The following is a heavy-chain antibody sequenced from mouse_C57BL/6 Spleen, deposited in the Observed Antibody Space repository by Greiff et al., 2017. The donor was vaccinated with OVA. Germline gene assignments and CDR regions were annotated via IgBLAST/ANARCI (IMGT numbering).Heavy chain of an antibody. J-gene: IGHJ1*03. Sequence: VQLQQPGAELVKPGASVKMSCKASGYTFTSYWITWVKQRPGQGLEWIGDIYPGSGSTNYNEKFKSKATLTVDTSSSTAYMQLSSLTSEDSAVDDCARWDYSNHGYFDVWGTGTTVTVSS. CDR1: GYTFTSYW. CDR2: IYPGSGST. V-gene: IGHV1-55*01. CDR3: ARWDYSNHGYFDV. D-gene: IGHD2-5*01.